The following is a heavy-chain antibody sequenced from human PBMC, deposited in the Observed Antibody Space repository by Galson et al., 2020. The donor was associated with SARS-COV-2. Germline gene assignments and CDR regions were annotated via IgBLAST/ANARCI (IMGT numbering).Heavy chain of an antibody. CDR2: ISSRGITM. D-gene: IGHD1-1*01. CDR3: ATIHWNRAFDI. V-gene: IGHV3-48*03. J-gene: IGHJ3*02. Sequence: GESLKISCVVSGLTFSDYEMNWVRQTPGKGLEWVSYISSRGITMYYADSVKGRFTVYRDNAENSVYLQMIGLTAEDTAIYYCATIHWNRAFDIWGQGTMVTVSS. CDR1: GLTFSDYE.